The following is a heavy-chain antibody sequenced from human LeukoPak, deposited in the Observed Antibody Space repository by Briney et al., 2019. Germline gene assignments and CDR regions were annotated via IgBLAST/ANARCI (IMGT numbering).Heavy chain of an antibody. CDR3: ASYGSGSYRFDP. J-gene: IGHJ5*02. CDR2: IHHSGST. V-gene: IGHV4-31*03. D-gene: IGHD3-10*01. CDR1: GGSISSGNYY. Sequence: SETLSLTCTVSGGSISSGNYYWSWIRQHPGKGLEWIGYIHHSGSTYYNPSLKSRVIISVDTSKNQFSLKLNSVTAADTAVYYCASYGSGSYRFDPWGQGTLITVSS.